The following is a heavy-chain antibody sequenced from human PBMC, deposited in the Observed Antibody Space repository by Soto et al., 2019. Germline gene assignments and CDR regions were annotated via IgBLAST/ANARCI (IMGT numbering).Heavy chain of an antibody. CDR3: GVIAAAGTGKFDY. CDR1: GGSISSSSYY. D-gene: IGHD6-13*01. CDR2: IYYSGST. J-gene: IGHJ4*02. V-gene: IGHV4-39*01. Sequence: SETLSLTCTVSGGSISSSSYYWGWIRQPPGKGLEWIGSIYYSGSTYYNPSLKSRVTISVDTSKNQFSLKLSSVTAADTAVYYCGVIAAAGTGKFDYWGQGTLVTVSS.